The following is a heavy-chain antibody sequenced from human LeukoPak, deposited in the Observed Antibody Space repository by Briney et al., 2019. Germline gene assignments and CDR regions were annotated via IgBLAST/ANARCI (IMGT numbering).Heavy chain of an antibody. CDR3: AKGFGFGELYLTL. Sequence: ASVKVSCKASGYTFTGYYMHWVRQAPGQGLEWMGWINPNSGGTNYAQKFQGRVTMTRDTSISTAYMELSRLRSDDTAVYYCAKGFGFGELYLTLWGRGTLVTVSS. CDR2: INPNSGGT. CDR1: GYTFTGYY. V-gene: IGHV1-2*02. J-gene: IGHJ4*02. D-gene: IGHD3-10*01.